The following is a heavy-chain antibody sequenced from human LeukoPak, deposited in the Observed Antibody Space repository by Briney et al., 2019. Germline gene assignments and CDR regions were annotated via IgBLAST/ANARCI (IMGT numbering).Heavy chain of an antibody. D-gene: IGHD2-21*01. Sequence: GGSLRLSCGASGLTFSRDWMSWVRQAPQKGLEWVANINQDGSQKNYVDSVKGRFTISRDNAKNSLYLQVNSLRAEDTAVYYCVTGDHGDYWGQGTLVTVSS. CDR3: VTGDHGDY. J-gene: IGHJ4*02. CDR1: GLTFSRDW. CDR2: INQDGSQK. V-gene: IGHV3-7*02.